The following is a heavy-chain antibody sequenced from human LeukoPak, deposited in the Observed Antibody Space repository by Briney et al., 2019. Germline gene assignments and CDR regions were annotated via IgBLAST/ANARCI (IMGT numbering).Heavy chain of an antibody. CDR3: ARDLDYNDNSDYDSFDI. CDR2: INPNNGGT. V-gene: IGHV1-2*02. Sequence: ASVKVSCKASAYTFTAYYIHWVRQAPGQGLEWMGWINPNNGGTEYTQNFQGRVTMTRDTSINTAYLEMSRLTSDDTAVYYCARDLDYNDNSDYDSFDIWGQGTLVTVSS. D-gene: IGHD3-22*01. CDR1: AYTFTAYY. J-gene: IGHJ3*02.